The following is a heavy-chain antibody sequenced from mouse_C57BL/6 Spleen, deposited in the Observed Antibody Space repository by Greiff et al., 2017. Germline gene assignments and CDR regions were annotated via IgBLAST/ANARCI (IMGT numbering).Heavy chain of an antibody. Sequence: EVHLVESGGGLVKPGGSLKLSCAASGFTFSDYGMHWVRQAPEKGLEWVAYISSGSSTIYYADTVKGRFTISRDNAKNTLFLQMTSLRSEDTAMYYCARGIYDGYLGYWYFDVWGTGTTVTVSS. CDR1: GFTFSDYG. CDR3: ARGIYDGYLGYWYFDV. D-gene: IGHD2-3*01. J-gene: IGHJ1*03. CDR2: ISSGSSTI. V-gene: IGHV5-17*01.